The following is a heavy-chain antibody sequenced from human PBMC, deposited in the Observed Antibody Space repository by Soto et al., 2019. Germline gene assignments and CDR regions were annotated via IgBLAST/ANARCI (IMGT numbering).Heavy chain of an antibody. D-gene: IGHD4-17*01. CDR1: GGSISSYY. V-gene: IGHV4-59*01. CDR2: IYDSGST. Sequence: SETLSLTCTVSGGSISSYYWNWIRQPPGKGLEWIGYIYDSGSTNYNPSLKSRVTISVDTSKNQFSLKLSSVTAADTAVYYCARAPVTPGYYYYYMDVWGKGTTVTVS. J-gene: IGHJ6*03. CDR3: ARAPVTPGYYYYYMDV.